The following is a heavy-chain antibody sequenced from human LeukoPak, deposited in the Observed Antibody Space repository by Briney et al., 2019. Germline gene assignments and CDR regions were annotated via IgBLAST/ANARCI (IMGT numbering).Heavy chain of an antibody. Sequence: SVKVSCKASGGTFSSYAISWVRQAPGQGLEWMGGIIPIFGTANYAQKFQGRVTITADKSTSTAYMELSSLRSEDTAVYYCARSPGYCSSTSCYVDAFDIWGQGTMVTVSS. CDR1: GGTFSSYA. CDR2: IIPIFGTA. V-gene: IGHV1-69*06. D-gene: IGHD2-2*01. J-gene: IGHJ3*02. CDR3: ARSPGYCSSTSCYVDAFDI.